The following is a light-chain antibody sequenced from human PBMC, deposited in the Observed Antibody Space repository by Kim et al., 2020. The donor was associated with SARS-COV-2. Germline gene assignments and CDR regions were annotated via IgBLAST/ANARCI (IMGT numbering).Light chain of an antibody. CDR2: KAS. V-gene: IGKV1-5*03. J-gene: IGKJ2*03. Sequence: SVGDRVTITCRASQSISSWLAWYQQKPGKAPKLLIYKASSLESGVPSRFSGSGSGTEFTLTISSLQPDDFATYYCQQYNSYSPKYSFGQGTKLEI. CDR3: QQYNSYSPKYS. CDR1: QSISSW.